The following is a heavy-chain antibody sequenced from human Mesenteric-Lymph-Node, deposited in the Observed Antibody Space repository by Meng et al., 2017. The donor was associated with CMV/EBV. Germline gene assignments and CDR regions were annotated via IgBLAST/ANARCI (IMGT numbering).Heavy chain of an antibody. V-gene: IGHV3-48*03. Sequence: GESLKISCAASGFTFSSYEMNWVRQAPGKGLEWVSYISSSGSTIYYADSAKGRFTISRDNAMNSLYLHMNGLGAEDTAVYYCARNVVVSGLFDYWGQGALVTVSS. J-gene: IGHJ4*02. D-gene: IGHD2-15*01. CDR2: ISSSGSTI. CDR1: GFTFSSYE. CDR3: ARNVVVSGLFDY.